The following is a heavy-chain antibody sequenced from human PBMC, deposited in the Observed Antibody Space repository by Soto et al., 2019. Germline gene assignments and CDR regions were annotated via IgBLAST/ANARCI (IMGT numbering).Heavy chain of an antibody. J-gene: IGHJ4*02. CDR1: GGTFSSYA. D-gene: IGHD3-22*01. CDR2: IIPIFGTA. V-gene: IGHV1-69*06. Sequence: SVKVSCKASGGTFSSYAISWVRQAPGQGLEWMGGIIPIFGTANYAQKFQGRVTITADKSTSTAYMELSSLRSEDTAVYYCARGAPYDSSGYKWFEFDYWGQGPLVPAPS. CDR3: ARGAPYDSSGYKWFEFDY.